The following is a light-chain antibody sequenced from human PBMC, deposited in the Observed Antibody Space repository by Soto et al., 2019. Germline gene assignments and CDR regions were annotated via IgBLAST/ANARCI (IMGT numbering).Light chain of an antibody. J-gene: IGKJ1*01. V-gene: IGKV1-5*01. CDR3: QQYNNYPWT. CDR2: DAS. Sequence: DIQMTQSPSTLSASVGDRVTITCRASQSISSWLAWYQQKPGTVPKLLIYDASSLESGVPSRFSGSGSGTEFTLTISSLQPGDFATYYCQQYNNYPWTFGQGTKVDIK. CDR1: QSISSW.